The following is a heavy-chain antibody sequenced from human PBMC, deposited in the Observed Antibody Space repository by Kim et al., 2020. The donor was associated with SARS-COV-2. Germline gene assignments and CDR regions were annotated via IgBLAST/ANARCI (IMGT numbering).Heavy chain of an antibody. D-gene: IGHD3-3*01. V-gene: IGHV4-31*02. CDR3: ARGDTIFGVVINAFDI. J-gene: IGHJ3*02. Sequence: YPKSRVTKAVDTSKNQCSLKLSSVTAADTAVYYCARGDTIFGVVINAFDIWGQGTMVTVSS.